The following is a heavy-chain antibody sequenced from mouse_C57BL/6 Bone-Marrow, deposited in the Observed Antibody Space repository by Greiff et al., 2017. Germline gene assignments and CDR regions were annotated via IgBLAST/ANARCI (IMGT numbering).Heavy chain of an antibody. CDR2: IDPENGDT. CDR1: GFNIKDDD. CDR3: TTWGGSSLGYAMDY. V-gene: IGHV14-4*01. Sequence: VQLQQSGAELVRPGASVKLSCTASGFNIKDDDMHWVKQRPEQGLEWIGWIDPENGDTEYASKFQGKATITADTSSNTAYLQLSSLTSEDTAVYYCTTWGGSSLGYAMDYWGQGTSVTVSS. D-gene: IGHD1-1*01. J-gene: IGHJ4*01.